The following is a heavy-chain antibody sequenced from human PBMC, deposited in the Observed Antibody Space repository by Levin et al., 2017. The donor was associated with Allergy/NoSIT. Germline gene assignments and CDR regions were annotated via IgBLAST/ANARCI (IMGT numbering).Heavy chain of an antibody. V-gene: IGHV4-59*01. J-gene: IGHJ3*02. Sequence: SQTLSLTCTVSGGSISGYWWSWIRQPPGKGLEWIGYIYYTGSTNYNSSLKSRVTISVDTSKNQFSLILSSVTAADTALYYCARHSGREAYDIWGRGTMVTVSS. CDR1: GGSISGYW. CDR3: ARHSGREAYDI. CDR2: IYYTGST. D-gene: IGHD6-19*01.